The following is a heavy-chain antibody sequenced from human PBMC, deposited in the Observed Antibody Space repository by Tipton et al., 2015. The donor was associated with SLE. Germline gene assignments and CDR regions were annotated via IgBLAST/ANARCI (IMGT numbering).Heavy chain of an antibody. CDR3: ARAAVKWSDFFDPYFDY. V-gene: IGHV3-64*02. D-gene: IGHD3-3*01. CDR2: ISSNGGST. Sequence: GSLRLSCAASGFTFSSYAMHWVRQAPGKGLEYVSAISSNGGSTYYADSVKGRFTISRDNSKNTLYLQMGSLRAEDMAVYYCARAAVKWSDFFDPYFDYWGQGTLVTVSS. CDR1: GFTFSSYA. J-gene: IGHJ4*02.